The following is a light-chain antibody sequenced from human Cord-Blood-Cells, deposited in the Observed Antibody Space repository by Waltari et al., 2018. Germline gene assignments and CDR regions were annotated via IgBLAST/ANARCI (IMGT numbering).Light chain of an antibody. CDR2: AAS. CDR3: QQSYSTPYS. Sequence: DIQMTQSPYSLSPSVGDRVTITCRASQSISSYLNWYQQKPGKAPKLLIYAASSLQSGVPSRFSGSGSGTDFTLTISSLQPEDFATYYCQQSYSTPYSVGQGTKLEIK. J-gene: IGKJ2*03. V-gene: IGKV1-39*01. CDR1: QSISSY.